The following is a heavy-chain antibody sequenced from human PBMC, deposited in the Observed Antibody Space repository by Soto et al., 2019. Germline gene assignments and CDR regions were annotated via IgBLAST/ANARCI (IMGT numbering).Heavy chain of an antibody. CDR3: ARGRAAGGPNWFDP. J-gene: IGHJ5*02. V-gene: IGHV3-48*01. D-gene: IGHD6-13*01. CDR2: ISSSSSTI. Sequence: EVQLVESGGGLVQPGGSLRLSCAASGFTFSSYSMNWVRQAPGKGLEWVSYISSSSSTIYYADSVKGRFTISRDNAKNSLYLQMNSLRAEDTAVYYCARGRAAGGPNWFDPWGQGTLVTVSS. CDR1: GFTFSSYS.